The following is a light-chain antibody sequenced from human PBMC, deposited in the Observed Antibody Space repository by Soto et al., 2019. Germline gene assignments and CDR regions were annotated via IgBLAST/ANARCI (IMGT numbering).Light chain of an antibody. J-gene: IGLJ1*01. Sequence: LTQPRSVSGSPGQSVTVSCIGTSSDVGDYNSVSWYQQHPGKAPKLMIYDVSKRPSGVPDRFSGSKSGTSASLAITGLQAEDEADYYCQSYDITLSTYVFGTGTKVTVL. CDR3: QSYDITLSTYV. V-gene: IGLV2-11*01. CDR1: SSDVGDYNS. CDR2: DVS.